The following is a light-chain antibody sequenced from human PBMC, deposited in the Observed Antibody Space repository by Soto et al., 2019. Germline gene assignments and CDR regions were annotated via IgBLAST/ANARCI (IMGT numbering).Light chain of an antibody. J-gene: IGLJ2*01. Sequence: QLVLTQPPSVSGAPGQRVTISCTGSNSNIGADYDVHWYQQLPGTAPKLLIYGNSNRPSGVPDRFSGSKSGTSASLAITGLQAEDEADYYCQYYDSSLSGSVVFGGGTKLTVL. CDR1: NSNIGADYD. CDR3: QYYDSSLSGSVV. CDR2: GNS. V-gene: IGLV1-40*01.